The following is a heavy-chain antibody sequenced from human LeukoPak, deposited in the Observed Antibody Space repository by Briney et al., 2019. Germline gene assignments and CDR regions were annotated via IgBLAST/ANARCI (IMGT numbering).Heavy chain of an antibody. CDR2: IYYSGST. CDR1: GGSISSYY. CDR3: AVGGWYVGRHFDY. V-gene: IGHV4-59*12. D-gene: IGHD6-19*01. Sequence: SETLSLTCTVSGGSISSYYWSWIRQPPGKGLEWIGYIYYSGSTNYNPSLKSRVTISVDTSKNQFSLKLSSVTAADTAVYYCAVGGWYVGRHFDYWGQGTLVTVSS. J-gene: IGHJ4*02.